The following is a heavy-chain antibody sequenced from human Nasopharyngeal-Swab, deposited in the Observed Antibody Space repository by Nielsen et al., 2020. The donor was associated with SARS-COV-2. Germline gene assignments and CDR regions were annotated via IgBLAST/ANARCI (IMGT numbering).Heavy chain of an antibody. J-gene: IGHJ2*01. D-gene: IGHD3-22*01. Sequence: WIRQPPGKGLEWIGNIHHSGSTNYNPSLKSRVTISVDTSKNQFSLKLTSVTAADTAIYYCARGYHDKSVYYYDWYFDLWGHGTLVTVSS. CDR2: IHHSGST. V-gene: IGHV4-59*01. CDR3: ARGYHDKSVYYYDWYFDL.